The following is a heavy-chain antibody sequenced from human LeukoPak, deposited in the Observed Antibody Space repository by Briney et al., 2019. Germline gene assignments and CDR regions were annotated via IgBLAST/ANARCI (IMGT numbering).Heavy chain of an antibody. D-gene: IGHD2/OR15-2a*01. CDR3: ARDFQTEAPDY. J-gene: IGHJ4*02. CDR1: GYTFTSYG. Sequence: GASVKVSCKASGYTFTSYGISWVRQAPGQGLEWMGWINPNSGVTDFAQKFQGRVTMTRDTSISTAYMELSRLTSDDTAVYYCARDFQTEAPDYWGQGTLVTVSS. CDR2: INPNSGVT. V-gene: IGHV1-2*02.